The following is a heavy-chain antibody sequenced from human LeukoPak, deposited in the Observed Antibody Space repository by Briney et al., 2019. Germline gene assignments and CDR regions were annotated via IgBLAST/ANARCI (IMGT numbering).Heavy chain of an antibody. J-gene: IGHJ4*02. CDR1: GFTFSSYS. V-gene: IGHV3-21*01. D-gene: IGHD3-10*01. CDR2: ISSSSSYI. CDR3: ARDPLLTMVRGACPYYFDY. Sequence: GGSLRLSCAASGFTFSSYSMNWVRQAPGKGLEWVSSISSSSSYIYYADSVKGRFTISRDNAKNSLYLQMNSLRAEDTAVYYCARDPLLTMVRGACPYYFDYWGQGTLVTVSS.